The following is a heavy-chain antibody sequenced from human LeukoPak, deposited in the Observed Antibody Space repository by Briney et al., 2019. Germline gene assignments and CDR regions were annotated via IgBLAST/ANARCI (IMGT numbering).Heavy chain of an antibody. J-gene: IGHJ6*02. V-gene: IGHV4-39*01. CDR1: GGSISSGGYY. D-gene: IGHD2-2*01. CDR3: ARQPAASPYYYYYGMDV. Sequence: SQTLSLTCTVSGGSISSGGYYWGWIRQPPGKGLEWIGSIYYSGSTYYNPSLKSRVTISVDTSRNQFSLKLSSVTAADTAVYYCARQPAASPYYYYYGMDVWGQGTTVTVSS. CDR2: IYYSGST.